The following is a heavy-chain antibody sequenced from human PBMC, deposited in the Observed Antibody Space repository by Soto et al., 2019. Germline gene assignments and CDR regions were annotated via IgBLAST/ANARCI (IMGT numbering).Heavy chain of an antibody. CDR2: IYHSGST. CDR3: ARVSGEDCGGDCYWDWFDP. J-gene: IGHJ5*02. Sequence: SETLSLTCAVSGGCISSSNWWSWVRQPPGKGLEWIGEIYHSGSTNYNPSLKSRVTISVDKSKNPFSLKLNSVTAADTAVYYCARVSGEDCGGDCYWDWFDPCGQGTLITVSS. CDR1: GGCISSSNW. D-gene: IGHD2-21*02. V-gene: IGHV4-4*02.